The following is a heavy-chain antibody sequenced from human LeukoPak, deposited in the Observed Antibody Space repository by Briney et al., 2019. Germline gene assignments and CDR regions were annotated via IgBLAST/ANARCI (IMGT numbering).Heavy chain of an antibody. CDR3: ARDRSPYTIAAAGTVDY. CDR1: GFTFSSYA. Sequence: GGSLRLSCAASGFTFSSYAMSWVRQAPGKGLEWVAVISYDGSNKYYADSVKGRFTISRDNSKNTLYLQMNSLRAEDTAVYYCARDRSPYTIAAAGTVDYWGQGTLVTVSS. D-gene: IGHD6-13*01. CDR2: ISYDGSNK. J-gene: IGHJ4*02. V-gene: IGHV3-30*04.